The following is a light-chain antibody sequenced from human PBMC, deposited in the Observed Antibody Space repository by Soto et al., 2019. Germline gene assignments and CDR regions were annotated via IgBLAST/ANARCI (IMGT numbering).Light chain of an antibody. CDR2: DAS. CDR1: QTISSW. Sequence: DIQMAQSPSTLSESVGDRVTITCRASQTISSWLAWYQQKPGKAPKLLIYDASSLESGVPSRFSGSGSGTEFTLTISSLQPDDFTTYYCQQYYSYSPLTFGGGTKVDI. CDR3: QQYYSYSPLT. V-gene: IGKV1-5*01. J-gene: IGKJ4*01.